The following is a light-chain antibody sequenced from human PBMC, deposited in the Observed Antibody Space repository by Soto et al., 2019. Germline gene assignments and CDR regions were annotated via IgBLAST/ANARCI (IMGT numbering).Light chain of an antibody. CDR1: RSNIGSST. J-gene: IGLJ2*01. Sequence: QAVVTQPPSASGTPGQRVTISCSGSRSNIGSSTVNWYQQLPETAPKLLIYSNDQRPSGVPDRFSGSKSGTSASLAISGLQSEDEADYYCAAWDDSLNGVVFGGGTKLTVL. V-gene: IGLV1-44*01. CDR2: SND. CDR3: AAWDDSLNGVV.